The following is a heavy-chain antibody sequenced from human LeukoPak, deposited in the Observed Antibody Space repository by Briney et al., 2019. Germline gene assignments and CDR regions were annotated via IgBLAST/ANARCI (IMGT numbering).Heavy chain of an antibody. Sequence: GGSLRLSCAASGFTFSDYYMSWVRQAPGKGLEWVSSISRDSAYIDYADSVKGRFTISRDNSKNTLYLQMNSLRAEDTAVYYCAKDYYYDSSGYYVVAPGSYWGQGTLVTVSS. CDR1: GFTFSDYY. V-gene: IGHV3-11*06. CDR3: AKDYYYDSSGYYVVAPGSY. CDR2: ISRDSAYI. D-gene: IGHD3-22*01. J-gene: IGHJ4*02.